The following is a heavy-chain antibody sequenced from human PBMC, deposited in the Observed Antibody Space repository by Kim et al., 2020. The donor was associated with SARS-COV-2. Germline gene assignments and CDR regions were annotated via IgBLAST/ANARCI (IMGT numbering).Heavy chain of an antibody. Sequence: GGSLRLSCAASGFTFSSYAMSWVRQAPGKGLEWVSAISGSGGSTYYADSVKGRFTISRDNSKNTLYLQMNSLRAEDTAVYYCAKSPYDSSGYHWYFDLWGRGTLVTVSS. J-gene: IGHJ2*01. V-gene: IGHV3-23*01. CDR2: ISGSGGST. CDR1: GFTFSSYA. D-gene: IGHD3-22*01. CDR3: AKSPYDSSGYHWYFDL.